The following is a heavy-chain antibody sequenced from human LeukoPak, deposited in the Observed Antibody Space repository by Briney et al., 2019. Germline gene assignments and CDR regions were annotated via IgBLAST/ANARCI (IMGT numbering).Heavy chain of an antibody. CDR1: GFTFSDYY. D-gene: IGHD4-17*01. CDR2: ISGSGGST. J-gene: IGHJ4*02. V-gene: IGHV3-23*01. CDR3: AKARTVTKGIWDY. Sequence: SGGSLRLSCAASGFTFSDYYMSWVRQAPGKGLEWVSAISGSGGSTYYADSVKGRFTISRDNSKNTLYLQMNSLRAEDTAVYYCAKARTVTKGIWDYWGQGTLVTVSS.